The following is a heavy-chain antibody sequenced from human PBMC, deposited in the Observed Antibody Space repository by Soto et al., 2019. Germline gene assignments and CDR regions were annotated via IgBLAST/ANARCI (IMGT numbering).Heavy chain of an antibody. J-gene: IGHJ6*02. CDR2: IIPILDIP. Sequence: QVQLVQSGAEVKKPGSSVKVSCKASGGTFSRYTISWVRQAPGQGLEWMGRIIPILDIPNYAQNFQGRVTITADKTTTTAYMEQSSLRSDDTAVYYYASHFTGVLVLGASPPGGDNYGWDVWGQGTTVTVSS. CDR1: GGTFSRYT. V-gene: IGHV1-69*02. D-gene: IGHD2-15*01. CDR3: ASHFTGVLVLGASPPGGDNYGWDV.